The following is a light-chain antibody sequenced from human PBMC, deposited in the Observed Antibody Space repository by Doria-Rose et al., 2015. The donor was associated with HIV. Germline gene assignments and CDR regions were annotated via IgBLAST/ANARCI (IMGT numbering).Light chain of an antibody. CDR1: QSLLYTSKNY. J-gene: IGKJ3*01. V-gene: IGKV4-1*01. CDR3: QQYYDTPS. CDR2: LAS. Sequence: TQSPESLGMSLGERATLNCKSNQSLLYTSKNYLAWYQQKPGQPPKLLIYLASTRQSAVPAQFSGSGSGTDFTLTISSLEAEDVAVYYCQQYYDTPSFGPGTTVDIQ.